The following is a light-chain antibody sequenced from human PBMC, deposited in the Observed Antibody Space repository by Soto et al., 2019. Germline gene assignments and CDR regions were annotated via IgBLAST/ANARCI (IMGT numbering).Light chain of an antibody. V-gene: IGLV2-11*01. Sequence: QSALTQPRSVSRSPGQSVTISCTGTSCDVGGHNFVSWYQQHPGKAPKLTIYDVSRRPSGVPDRFSGSKSGNTASLTISGLQAEDEADYYCCSCAGSYTWVFGGGTKVTVL. J-gene: IGLJ3*02. CDR3: CSCAGSYTWV. CDR1: SCDVGGHNF. CDR2: DVS.